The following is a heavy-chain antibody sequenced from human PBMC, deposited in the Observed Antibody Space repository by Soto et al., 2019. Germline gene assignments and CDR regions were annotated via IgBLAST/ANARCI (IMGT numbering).Heavy chain of an antibody. D-gene: IGHD2-2*01. J-gene: IGHJ4*02. CDR1: GFTFSSYA. Sequence: PGGSLRLSCAASGFTFSSYAMSWVRQAPGKGLEWVSAISGSGGTTYYADSVKGRFTISRDNSKNTLYLQMNSLRAEDTAVYYCARDYLVVPHRVIDYWGQGTLVTV. CDR3: ARDYLVVPHRVIDY. V-gene: IGHV3-23*01. CDR2: ISGSGGTT.